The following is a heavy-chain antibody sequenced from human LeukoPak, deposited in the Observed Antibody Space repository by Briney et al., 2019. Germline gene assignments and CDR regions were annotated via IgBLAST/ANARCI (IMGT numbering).Heavy chain of an antibody. CDR3: ASLLPSFGFSFPFDY. D-gene: IGHD3-10*01. Sequence: PSETLSLTCAVYGGSFSGYYWSWIRQPPGEGLEWIGEINHSGSTNYNPSLKSRVTISVDTSKNQFSLKLSSVTAADTAVYYCASLLPSFGFSFPFDYWGQGTLVTVSS. V-gene: IGHV4-34*01. J-gene: IGHJ4*02. CDR2: INHSGST. CDR1: GGSFSGYY.